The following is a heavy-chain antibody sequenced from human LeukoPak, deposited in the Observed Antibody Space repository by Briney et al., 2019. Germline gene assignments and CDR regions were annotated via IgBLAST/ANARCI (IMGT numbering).Heavy chain of an antibody. Sequence: SETLSLTCDVSGVSISSTNRWSWVRQPPGKGLEWIGEIHHSGSSNYNPSLKSRVTISVDKSKNQFSLNLNSVTAADTAVYYCAREGDPTGSYYNYWGQGILVTVSS. V-gene: IGHV4-4*02. CDR3: AREGDPTGSYYNY. J-gene: IGHJ4*02. D-gene: IGHD3-10*01. CDR1: GVSISSTNR. CDR2: IHHSGSS.